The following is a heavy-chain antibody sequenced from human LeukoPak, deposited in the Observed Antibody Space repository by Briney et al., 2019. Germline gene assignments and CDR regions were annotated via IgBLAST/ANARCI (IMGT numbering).Heavy chain of an antibody. D-gene: IGHD3-9*01. CDR3: AKFRGLAQDYDILTGYIDFDY. CDR1: GFTFSSYS. Sequence: PGGSLRLSCAASGFTFSSYSMNWVRQAPGKGLEWVSAISGSGGSTYYADSVKGRFTISRDNSKNTLYLQMNSLRAEDTAVYYCAKFRGLAQDYDILTGYIDFDYWGQGALVTVSS. J-gene: IGHJ4*02. V-gene: IGHV3-23*01. CDR2: ISGSGGST.